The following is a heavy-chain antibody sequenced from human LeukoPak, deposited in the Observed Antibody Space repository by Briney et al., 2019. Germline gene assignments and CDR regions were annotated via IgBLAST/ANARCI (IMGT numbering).Heavy chain of an antibody. CDR3: ARYDSSWGYFDY. CDR1: GGSISGYY. D-gene: IGHD6-13*01. J-gene: IGHJ4*02. Sequence: SETLSLTCTVSGGSISGYYWNWIRQPAGKGLEWIGRVYTSGNTNYNPSLKSRVTMSVDTSKSHFSLKLSSVTAVDTALYYCARYDSSWGYFDYWGQGTLVTVSS. CDR2: VYTSGNT. V-gene: IGHV4-4*07.